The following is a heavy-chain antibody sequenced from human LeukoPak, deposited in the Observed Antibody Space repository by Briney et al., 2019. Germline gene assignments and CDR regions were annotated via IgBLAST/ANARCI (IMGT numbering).Heavy chain of an antibody. CDR2: IYPGDSDT. CDR3: AINSIEGAIQSPFDI. CDR1: AYSVTNYL. Sequence: GESLKSSSKGSAYSVTNYLIGWVRQMPGKGLEWMGIIYPGDSDTRYSPSFQCRVTISADESITTTYLKWSSLKAADTAMHYCAINSIEGAIQSPFDIWGQGTMVTASS. D-gene: IGHD2-21*01. V-gene: IGHV5-51*01. J-gene: IGHJ3*02.